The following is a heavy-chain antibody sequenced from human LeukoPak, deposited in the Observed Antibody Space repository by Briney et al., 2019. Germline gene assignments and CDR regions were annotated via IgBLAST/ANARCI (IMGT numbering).Heavy chain of an antibody. CDR2: IKPDGSEK. V-gene: IGHV3-7*04. CDR3: ARVQTGTTNWFDP. Sequence: GGSLRLSCAASGFTFSSYWMSWVRQAPGKGLEWVANIKPDGSEKYYVDSLRGRFTISRDNAENSLFLQMNSLRAEDTAVYYCARVQTGTTNWFDPWGQGTLVTVSS. J-gene: IGHJ5*02. CDR1: GFTFSSYW. D-gene: IGHD1-1*01.